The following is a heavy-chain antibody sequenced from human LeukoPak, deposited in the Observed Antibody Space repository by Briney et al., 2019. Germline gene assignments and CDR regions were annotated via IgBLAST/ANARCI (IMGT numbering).Heavy chain of an antibody. D-gene: IGHD6-19*01. CDR3: ARARYSGYSSGWYWFDP. CDR2: ISSSSSTI. CDR1: GFTFSSYS. V-gene: IGHV3-48*01. Sequence: GGSLRLSCAASGFTFSSYSMNWVRQAPGKGLEWVSYISSSSSTIYYADSVKGRFTISRDNAKNSLYLQMNSLRAEDTAVYYCARARYSGYSSGWYWFDPWGQGTLVTASS. J-gene: IGHJ5*02.